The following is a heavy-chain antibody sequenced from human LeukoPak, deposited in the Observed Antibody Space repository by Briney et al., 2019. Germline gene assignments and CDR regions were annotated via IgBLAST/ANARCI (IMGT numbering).Heavy chain of an antibody. D-gene: IGHD6-13*01. V-gene: IGHV3-66*01. CDR3: AREGYSSSWPELNWFDP. Sequence: GGSLRLSCAASGFTVSSNYMSWVRQAPGKGLEWVSVIYSGGSTYYADSVKGRFTISRDNSKNTLYLQMNSLRAEDTAVYYCAREGYSSSWPELNWFDPWGQGTLVTVSS. CDR1: GFTVSSNY. CDR2: IYSGGST. J-gene: IGHJ5*02.